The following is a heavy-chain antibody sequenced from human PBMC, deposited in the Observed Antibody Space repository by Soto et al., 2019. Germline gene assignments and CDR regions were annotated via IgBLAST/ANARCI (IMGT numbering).Heavy chain of an antibody. J-gene: IGHJ4*02. D-gene: IGHD6-19*01. CDR1: GYTFTSYY. CDR2: INPSGGST. CDR3: ASGLIAVAHY. V-gene: IGHV1-46*03. Sequence: QVQLVQSGAEVKKPGASVKVSCKASGYTFTSYYMHWVRQAPGQGLEWMGIINPSGGSTSYAQKFQGRVTMTRDTFTSTVYMKLSSLRSEDTAVYYCASGLIAVAHYWGQGTLVTVSS.